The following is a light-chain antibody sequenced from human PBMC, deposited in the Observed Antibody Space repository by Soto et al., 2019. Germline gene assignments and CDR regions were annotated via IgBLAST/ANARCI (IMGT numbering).Light chain of an antibody. CDR1: SSDVGGYNY. Sequence: QSVLTQPPSASGSPGQSVTISCTGTSSDVGGYNYVSWYQQHSGEAPKLMIYEVSKRPSGVPDRFSGSKSGNTASLTVSGLQADDEADYYCSSYAGSNNFVVFGGGTKLTVL. V-gene: IGLV2-8*01. CDR3: SSYAGSNNFVV. CDR2: EVS. J-gene: IGLJ2*01.